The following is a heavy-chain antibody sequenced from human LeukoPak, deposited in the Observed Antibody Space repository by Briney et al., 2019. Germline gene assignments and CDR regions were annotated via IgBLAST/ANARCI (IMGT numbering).Heavy chain of an antibody. D-gene: IGHD5-12*01. V-gene: IGHV1-2*02. J-gene: IGHJ4*02. CDR3: ARDSQISGYGAIDY. CDR2: INPNSGGT. CDR1: GYTFTGYY. Sequence: GASVKVSCKASGYTFTGYYMHWVRQAPGHGLEWMGWINPNSGGTNYAQKFQGRVTMTRDTSISTAYMELSRLRSDDTAVYYCARDSQISGYGAIDYWGQGTLVTVSS.